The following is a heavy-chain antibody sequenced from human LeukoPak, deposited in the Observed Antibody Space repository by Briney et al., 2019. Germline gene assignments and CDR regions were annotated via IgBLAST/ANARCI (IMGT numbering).Heavy chain of an antibody. D-gene: IGHD5-18*01. CDR2: ISYDGNTK. Sequence: PGGSLRLSCAASGFTFSSYGMHWVRQAPGKGLEWLADISYDGNTKYYGVSVRGRFTISRDNSKNTLYLQVNSLRAEDTAVYYCARDNLVQLGYYFQYWGQGTLVIASS. CDR1: GFTFSSYG. J-gene: IGHJ4*02. V-gene: IGHV3-30*03. CDR3: ARDNLVQLGYYFQY.